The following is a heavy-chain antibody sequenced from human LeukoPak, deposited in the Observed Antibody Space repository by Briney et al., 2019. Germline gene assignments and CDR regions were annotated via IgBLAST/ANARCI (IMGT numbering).Heavy chain of an antibody. CDR3: ARPTRRYSYGQLYYFDY. Sequence: SQTLSLTCTVSGGSISSGGYYWSWLRQHPGKGLEWIVYIYYSGSTYHNPSLKSRVTISVDTSKNQFSLKLSSVTAADTAVYYCARPTRRYSYGQLYYFDYWGQGTLVTVSS. J-gene: IGHJ4*02. CDR1: GGSISSGGYY. V-gene: IGHV4-31*03. D-gene: IGHD5-18*01. CDR2: IYYSGST.